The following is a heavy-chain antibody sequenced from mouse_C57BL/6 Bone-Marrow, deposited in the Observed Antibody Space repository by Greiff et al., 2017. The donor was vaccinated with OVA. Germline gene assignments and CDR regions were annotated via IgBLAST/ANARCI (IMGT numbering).Heavy chain of an antibody. V-gene: IGHV1-64*01. J-gene: IGHJ3*01. Sequence: QVQLKESGAELVKPGASVKLSCKASGYTFTSYWMHWVKQRPGQGLEWIGMIHPNSGSTNYNEKFKSKATLTVDKSSSTAYMQLSSLTSEDSAVYYCARGGVWAFAYWGQGTLVTVSA. CDR1: GYTFTSYW. D-gene: IGHD2-10*02. CDR3: ARGGVWAFAY. CDR2: IHPNSGST.